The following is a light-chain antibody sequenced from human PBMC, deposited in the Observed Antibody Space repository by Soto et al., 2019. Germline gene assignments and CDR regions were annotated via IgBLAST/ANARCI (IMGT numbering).Light chain of an antibody. CDR1: RSNIGGTNY. CDR3: ASWDDRLGAVI. Sequence: QSVLTQPPSASGTPGQQVFISCSGSRSNIGGTNYAYWYQQLPGAAPKLLMHSNNLRPSGVPERISGSKFGTAASLAISGLRSEDEAVYYCASWDDRLGAVIFGGGTKLTVL. V-gene: IGLV1-47*02. J-gene: IGLJ2*01. CDR2: SNN.